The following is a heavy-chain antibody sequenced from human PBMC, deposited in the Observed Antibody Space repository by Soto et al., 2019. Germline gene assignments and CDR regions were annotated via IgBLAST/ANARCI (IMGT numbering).Heavy chain of an antibody. CDR2: INGGGSAT. CDR1: GFTFSDYP. Sequence: GGSLRLSCAASGFTFSDYPMAWVRQAPGKGLEWVSLINGGGSATYYADSVKGRFTVSRDNSNSTLFLQMNNVKAEDMAIYYCAKVQWVPQNRKFYHFDYWGQGTLVTVSS. D-gene: IGHD5-12*01. CDR3: AKVQWVPQNRKFYHFDY. V-gene: IGHV3-23*01. J-gene: IGHJ4*02.